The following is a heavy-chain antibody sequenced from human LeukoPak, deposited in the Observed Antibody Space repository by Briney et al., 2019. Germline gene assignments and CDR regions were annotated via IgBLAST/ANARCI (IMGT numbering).Heavy chain of an antibody. J-gene: IGHJ4*02. CDR3: ARGMGSGTYRRFDF. CDR1: GYAFTAYN. V-gene: IGHV1-2*02. Sequence: VASVKVSCKASGYAFTAYNIHWVRQAPGQGLEWMAWITPNSGATNYAQQFQGRVTMTRDTSTNTAYMELNNLISDDTAVYYCARGMGSGTYRRFDFWGQGTLVTVSS. CDR2: ITPNSGAT. D-gene: IGHD3-10*01.